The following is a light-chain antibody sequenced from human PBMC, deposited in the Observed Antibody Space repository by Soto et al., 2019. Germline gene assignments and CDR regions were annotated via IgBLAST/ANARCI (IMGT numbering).Light chain of an antibody. CDR3: SSYAGSNNLV. V-gene: IGLV2-8*01. Sequence: QSALTQPPSASGSPGQSVTISCTGTTSDVGGYKYVSWYQHHPGKAPKLMIYEVSKRPSGVPDRFSGSKSGNTASLTVSGLQAEDEADYYCSSYAGSNNLVFGGGTKLT. J-gene: IGLJ2*01. CDR1: TSDVGGYKY. CDR2: EVS.